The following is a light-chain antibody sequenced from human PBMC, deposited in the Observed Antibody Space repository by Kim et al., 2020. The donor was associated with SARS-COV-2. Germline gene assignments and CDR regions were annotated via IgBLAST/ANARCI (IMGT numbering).Light chain of an antibody. CDR2: YGD. CDR3: QVWDSSSKRGL. CDR1: TIGSQT. J-gene: IGLJ1*01. Sequence: SYELTQSPSVSVAPGETARISCEGTTIGSQTTHWYQQRPGQAPLLVMHYGDERPSGIPERFSGSTSGNTATLTITRVEDEDEADYYCQVWDSSSKRGLFGAGTKVTVL. V-gene: IGLV3-21*04.